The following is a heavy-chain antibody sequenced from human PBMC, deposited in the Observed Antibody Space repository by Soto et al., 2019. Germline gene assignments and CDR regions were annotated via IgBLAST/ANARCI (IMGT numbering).Heavy chain of an antibody. CDR3: AKDKADSYSGFDI. CDR2: ISYDGSEK. V-gene: IGHV3-30*18. J-gene: IGHJ3*02. CDR1: GFTFSNYA. Sequence: GGSLRLSCAASGFTFSNYAMHWVRQAPGKGLEWVAVISYDGSEKYYVDSVKGRFTISRGNSENTLHLQMNSLRAEDTAVYYCAKDKADSYSGFDIWGQGTMGTV. D-gene: IGHD1-26*01.